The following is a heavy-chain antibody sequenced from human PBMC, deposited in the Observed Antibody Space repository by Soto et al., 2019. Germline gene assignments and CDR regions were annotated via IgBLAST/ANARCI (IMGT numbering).Heavy chain of an antibody. V-gene: IGHV3-23*01. D-gene: IGHD6-13*01. CDR3: AKRLTSSSDWYPFDY. CDR1: GFTFSGYA. J-gene: IGHJ4*02. CDR2: ITSGFNI. Sequence: GGSLRLSCAASGFTFSGYAMSWVRQAPGKGLEWVSVITSGFNIYYAGSVKGRFTISRDNSKKTLYLQMNSLRAEDTAIYYCAKRLTSSSDWYPFDYWGQGTLVTVSS.